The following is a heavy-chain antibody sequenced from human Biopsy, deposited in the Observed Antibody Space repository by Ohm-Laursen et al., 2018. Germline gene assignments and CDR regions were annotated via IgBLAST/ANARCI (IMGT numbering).Heavy chain of an antibody. J-gene: IGHJ2*01. CDR1: GDSISSYY. Sequence: PPGTLSLTCIVSGDSISSYYWSWIRQPPGKGLQWIGYVYYTGSTDYNPSLQSRVTISVNTSKNHFSLRLRSVTPADTAIYYCARDRGYYSDRTVPGYFDLWGRGTLVTVSS. V-gene: IGHV4-59*01. CDR2: VYYTGST. CDR3: ARDRGYYSDRTVPGYFDL. D-gene: IGHD3-22*01.